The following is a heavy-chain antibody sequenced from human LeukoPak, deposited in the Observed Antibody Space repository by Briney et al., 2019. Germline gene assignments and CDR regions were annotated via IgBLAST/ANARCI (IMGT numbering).Heavy chain of an antibody. J-gene: IGHJ4*02. V-gene: IGHV5-10-1*01. CDR3: ARLYYYGSGSYAYYFDY. D-gene: IGHD3-10*01. Sequence: GESLKISCKGSGYSFTSYWISWVRQMPGKGLEWMGRIDPSDSYTNYSPSFQGHVTISADKSISTACLQWSSLKASDTAMYYCARLYYYGSGSYAYYFDYWGQGTLVTVSS. CDR2: IDPSDSYT. CDR1: GYSFTSYW.